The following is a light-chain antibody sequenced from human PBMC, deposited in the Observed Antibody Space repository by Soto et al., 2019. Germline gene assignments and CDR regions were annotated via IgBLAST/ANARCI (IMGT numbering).Light chain of an antibody. V-gene: IGKV3-20*01. CDR3: QQYDTSPIT. CDR1: QSVSSDF. Sequence: SPGILSLSPGERATLSCRASQSVSSDFLAWYQQKPGQAPRLLIYGASTRATGIPDRFSGSGSETDFSLTISRLEPEDVALYYCQQYDTSPITFGQGIRPEIK. CDR2: GAS. J-gene: IGKJ5*01.